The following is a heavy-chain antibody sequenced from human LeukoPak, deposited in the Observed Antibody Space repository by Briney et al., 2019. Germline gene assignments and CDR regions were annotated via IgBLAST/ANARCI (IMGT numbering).Heavy chain of an antibody. D-gene: IGHD5-18*01. CDR1: GFTFSNYW. CDR3: AKTFTYGYDY. CDR2: INPGGSET. V-gene: IGHV3-7*05. Sequence: EGSLRLSCAVSGFTFSNYWMTWVRQAPGKGLEWVANINPGGSETYHVDSVRGRFTISRDNAKNSLFLQMDSLRAEDTAVYYCAKTFTYGYDYLGQGTLVTVSS. J-gene: IGHJ4*02.